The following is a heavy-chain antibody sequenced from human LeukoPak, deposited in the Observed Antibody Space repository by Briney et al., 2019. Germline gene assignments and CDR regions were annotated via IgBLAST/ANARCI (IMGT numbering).Heavy chain of an antibody. CDR3: TTGIRGD. D-gene: IGHD3-3*02. CDR2: IRSKTDGGKT. V-gene: IGHV3-15*07. J-gene: IGHJ4*02. Sequence: GGSLRLSCAASGFIVTNAWMNWVRQAPGKGLEWVGRIRSKTDGGKTDYAAPVKGRFTISRDDSKNTLYLQMNSLKTEDTAIYYCTTGIRGDWGQGTLVTVSS. CDR1: GFIVTNAW.